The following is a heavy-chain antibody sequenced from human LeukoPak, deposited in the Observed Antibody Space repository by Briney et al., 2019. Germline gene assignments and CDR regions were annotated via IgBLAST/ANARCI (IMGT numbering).Heavy chain of an antibody. J-gene: IGHJ3*02. CDR3: ARDCSGGSCYGAFDI. D-gene: IGHD2-15*01. CDR1: GGSISSSNW. V-gene: IGHV4-30-4*01. CDR2: IYDSGST. Sequence: SETLSLTCAVSGGSISSSNWWSWIRQPPGKGLEWIGYIYDSGSTYYNPSLKSRITISVDTSENRFSLKLSSVTATDTAVYYCARDCSGGSCYGAFDIWGQGTMVTVSS.